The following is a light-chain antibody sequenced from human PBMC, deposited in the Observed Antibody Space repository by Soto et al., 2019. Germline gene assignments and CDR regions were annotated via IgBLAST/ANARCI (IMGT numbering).Light chain of an antibody. CDR3: CSYVGGSAHGV. V-gene: IGLV2-23*02. Sequence: QSALTQPASVSGSPGQSITVSCTGANSDVGNFNFVSWYQQHPGKAPKLLVYEVTKRPSGLSSRFSGSKSGNTASLTISGLQAEDEADYYCCSYVGGSAHGVFGGGTKLTVL. J-gene: IGLJ3*02. CDR2: EVT. CDR1: NSDVGNFNF.